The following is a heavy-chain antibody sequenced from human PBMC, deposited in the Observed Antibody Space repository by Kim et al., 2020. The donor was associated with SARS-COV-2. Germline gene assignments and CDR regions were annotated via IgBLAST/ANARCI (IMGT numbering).Heavy chain of an antibody. J-gene: IGHJ6*02. Sequence: GGSLRLSCAASGFTFSSYGMHWVRQAPGKGLEWVAVISYDGSNKYYADSVKGRFTISRDNSKNTLYLQMNSLRAEDTAVCYCAKDLYSRVYAAAGTYYYYGMDVWGQGTTVTVSS. CDR2: ISYDGSNK. CDR3: AKDLYSRVYAAAGTYYYYGMDV. D-gene: IGHD6-13*01. CDR1: GFTFSSYG. V-gene: IGHV3-30*18.